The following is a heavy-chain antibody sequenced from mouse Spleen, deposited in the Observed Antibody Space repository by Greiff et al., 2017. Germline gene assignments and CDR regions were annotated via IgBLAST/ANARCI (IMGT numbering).Heavy chain of an antibody. CDR1: GFTFSSYA. D-gene: IGHD2-4*01. CDR3: ARLITPYAMDY. V-gene: IGHV5-9-3*01. CDR2: ISSGGSYT. J-gene: IGHJ4*01. Sequence: EVQGVESGGGLVKPGGSLKLSCAASGFTFSSYAMSWVRQTPEKRLEWVATISSGGSYTYYPDSVKGRFTISRDNAKNTLYLQMSSLRSEDTAMYYCARLITPYAMDYWGQGTSVTVSS.